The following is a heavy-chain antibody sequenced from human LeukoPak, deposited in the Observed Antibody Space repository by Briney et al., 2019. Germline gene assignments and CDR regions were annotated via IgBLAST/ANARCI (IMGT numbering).Heavy chain of an antibody. CDR1: GFTFSSYA. CDR2: ISYDGNNK. Sequence: GGSLRLSCAASGFTFSSYALHWVRQAPGKGLEWMAVISYDGNNKYYAGSVKGRFTISRDNAKNSLYLQMNSLRAEDTALYYCAKDQTLRSSGYPYYYYGMDVWGQGTTVTVSS. J-gene: IGHJ6*02. D-gene: IGHD3-22*01. V-gene: IGHV3-30-3*01. CDR3: AKDQTLRSSGYPYYYYGMDV.